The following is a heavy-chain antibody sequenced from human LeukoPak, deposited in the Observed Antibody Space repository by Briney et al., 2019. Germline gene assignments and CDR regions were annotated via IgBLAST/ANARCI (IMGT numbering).Heavy chain of an antibody. V-gene: IGHV3-64*01. Sequence: PGGSLRLSCAASGFTSSGYAMDSGRQAPGKGLEYVSAVSSNGGSTYYANSVKGRFTISRDNSKNTLYLQMGSLRAEDMAVYYCARGGMTGDSSGYHYLFDYWGQGTLVTVSS. CDR3: ARGGMTGDSSGYHYLFDY. CDR2: VSSNGGST. CDR1: GFTSSGYA. J-gene: IGHJ4*02. D-gene: IGHD3-22*01.